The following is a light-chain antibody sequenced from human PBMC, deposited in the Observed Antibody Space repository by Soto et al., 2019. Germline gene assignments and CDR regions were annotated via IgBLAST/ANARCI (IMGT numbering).Light chain of an antibody. J-gene: IGKJ3*01. CDR1: QSIGST. CDR3: HQRSKWPVT. Sequence: EIVLTQSPDTLSLSPGERAIFSCRTSQSIGSTLAWYQHKPGQAPRLLIYDASKRATGIPARFSGSGSGTDFTLTISSLEPEDFAVYFCHQRSKWPVTFGPGTTVDIK. V-gene: IGKV3-11*01. CDR2: DAS.